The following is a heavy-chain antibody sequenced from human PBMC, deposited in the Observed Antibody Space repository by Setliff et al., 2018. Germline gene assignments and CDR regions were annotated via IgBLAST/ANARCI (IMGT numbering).Heavy chain of an antibody. CDR1: GGSISSSSYY. CDR2: IDYSGTI. J-gene: IGHJ4*02. Sequence: ASETLSLTCIVSGGSISSSSYYWGWIRQPPGKGLEWIGSIDYSGTIYYNPSLKSRVTISVDTSKNQVSLKLSSVTAADTAVYYCARSGDYIWGCYRPYYFDHWGQGTWSPSPQ. D-gene: IGHD3-16*02. CDR3: ARSGDYIWGCYRPYYFDH. V-gene: IGHV4-39*07.